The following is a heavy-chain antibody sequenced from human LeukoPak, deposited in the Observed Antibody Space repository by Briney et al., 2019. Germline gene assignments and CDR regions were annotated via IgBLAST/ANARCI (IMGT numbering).Heavy chain of an antibody. J-gene: IGHJ4*02. V-gene: IGHV3-33*01. CDR2: IWDDASNK. Sequence: PGRSLRLSCAASGFTFSSFGMHWVRQAPGKGLEWVAVIWDDASNKYYADSVKGRFTISRDNSKNTLYLQMNSLRAEDTAVYYCATYCSSTSCPLDYWGQGTLVTVSS. CDR3: ATYCSSTSCPLDY. D-gene: IGHD2-2*01. CDR1: GFTFSSFG.